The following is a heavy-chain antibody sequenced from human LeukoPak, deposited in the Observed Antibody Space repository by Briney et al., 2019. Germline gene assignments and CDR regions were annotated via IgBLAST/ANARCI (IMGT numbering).Heavy chain of an antibody. V-gene: IGHV1-3*01. D-gene: IGHD1-1*01. J-gene: IGHJ6*04. CDR2: INVGNGDT. CDR1: GYTFISNN. Sequence: ASVKVSCKASGYTFISNNMNWVRQAPGQRLEWMGWINVGNGDTKYSQKFQGRVTITRDTSASTGYMELSSLRSEDTAAYYCARWNYGMDVWGKGTTITVSS. CDR3: ARWNYGMDV.